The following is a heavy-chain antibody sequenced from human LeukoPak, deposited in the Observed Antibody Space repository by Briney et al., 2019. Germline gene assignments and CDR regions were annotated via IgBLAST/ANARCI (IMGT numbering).Heavy chain of an antibody. CDR1: GGSISSGSYY. V-gene: IGHV4-39*07. D-gene: IGHD4/OR15-4a*01. Sequence: KPSETLSLTCTVSGGSISSGSYYWGWIRQPPGTGLEWIANVYYNGNTAYNPSLKSRVTISVDTSKNRISLKLNSVTAADTAVYYCARGAKVVTRGWFDPSGQGTLVTVSS. CDR3: ARGAKVVTRGWFDP. CDR2: VYYNGNT. J-gene: IGHJ5*02.